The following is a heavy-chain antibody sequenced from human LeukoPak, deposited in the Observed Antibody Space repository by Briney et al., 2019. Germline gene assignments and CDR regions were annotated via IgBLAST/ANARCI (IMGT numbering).Heavy chain of an antibody. V-gene: IGHV4-34*01. J-gene: IGHJ5*02. D-gene: IGHD3-3*01. CDR2: INHSGST. Sequence: PSETLSLTCAVYGGSFSGYYWSWIRQPPGKGLEWIGEINHSGSTNYNPSLKSRVTISVDTSKNQFSLKLSSVTAADTAVYYCARWDVRFLGPNWFDPWGQGTLVTVSS. CDR3: ARWDVRFLGPNWFDP. CDR1: GGSFSGYY.